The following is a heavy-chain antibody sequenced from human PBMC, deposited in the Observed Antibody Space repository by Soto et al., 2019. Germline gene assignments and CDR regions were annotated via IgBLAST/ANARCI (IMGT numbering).Heavy chain of an antibody. J-gene: IGHJ4*02. D-gene: IGHD1-26*01. V-gene: IGHV4-31*03. CDR3: ATSPVGSYYQWLHYFDY. Sequence: QVQLQESGPGLVKPSQTLSLTCTVSGGSISSGGYYWSWIRQHPGKGLEWIGYIYYSGSTYYNPSLKSRVTISVDTSKNQFSLKLSSVTAADTAVYYCATSPVGSYYQWLHYFDYWGQGTLVTVSS. CDR1: GGSISSGGYY. CDR2: IYYSGST.